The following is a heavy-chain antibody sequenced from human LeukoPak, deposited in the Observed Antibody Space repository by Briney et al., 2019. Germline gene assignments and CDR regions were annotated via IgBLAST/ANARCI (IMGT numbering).Heavy chain of an antibody. CDR2: ISSSSSII. D-gene: IGHD2-2*01. V-gene: IGHV3-48*01. J-gene: IGHJ4*02. CDR3: ARGAPRVPAAIGFDY. CDR1: GFTFSSYS. Sequence: GGSLRLSCAASGFTFSSYSMNWVRQAPGKGLEWVSYISSSSSIIYYADSVKGRFTISRDNAKNSLYLQMNSLRVEDTAVYYCARGAPRVPAAIGFDYWGQGTLVTVPS.